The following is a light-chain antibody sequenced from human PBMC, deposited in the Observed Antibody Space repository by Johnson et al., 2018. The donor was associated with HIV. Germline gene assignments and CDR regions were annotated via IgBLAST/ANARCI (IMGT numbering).Light chain of an antibody. CDR2: DNN. CDR3: GTWDSSLSAGV. CDR1: SSNIGNNY. J-gene: IGLJ1*01. Sequence: QSVLTQPPSVSAAPGQKVTISCSGSSSNIGNNYVSWYQQLPGTAPKLLIYDNNKRPSGIPDRFSGSKSGTSATLAINGLQPGDEADYYCGTWDSSLSAGVFGTGTTVTVL. V-gene: IGLV1-51*01.